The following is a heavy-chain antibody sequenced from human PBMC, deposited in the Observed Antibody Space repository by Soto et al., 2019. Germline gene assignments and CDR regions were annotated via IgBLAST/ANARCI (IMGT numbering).Heavy chain of an antibody. J-gene: IGHJ4*02. D-gene: IGHD2-15*01. CDR3: ERGYCSGGSCPFDY. CDR2: IYYSGST. Sequence: SETLFLTCTVSGGSLSSYYWSWIRQPPGKGLEWIGYIYYSGSTNYNPSLKSRVTISVDTSKNQFSLKLSSVTAADTAVYYCERGYCSGGSCPFDYWGQGTLVTVSS. V-gene: IGHV4-59*08. CDR1: GGSLSSYY.